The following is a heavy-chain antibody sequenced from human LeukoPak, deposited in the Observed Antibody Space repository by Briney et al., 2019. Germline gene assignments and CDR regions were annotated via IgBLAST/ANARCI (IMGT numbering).Heavy chain of an antibody. D-gene: IGHD3-3*01. CDR1: GGSISSSSYY. J-gene: IGHJ6*03. CDR3: ARDGVTRFLEWLSHYYYYMDV. V-gene: IGHV4-39*02. CDR2: IYYSGST. Sequence: SETLSLTCTVSGGSISSSSYYWGWIRQPPGKGLEWIGSIYYSGSTYYNPSLKSRVTISVDTSKNQFSLKLSSVIAADTAVYYCARDGVTRFLEWLSHYYYYMDVWGKGTTVTVSS.